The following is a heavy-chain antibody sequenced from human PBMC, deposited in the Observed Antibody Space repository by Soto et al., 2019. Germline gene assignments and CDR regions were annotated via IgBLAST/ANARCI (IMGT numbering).Heavy chain of an antibody. Sequence: APVKVSCKASGYTFTIYYVHWVRHAPGQRLEWRGMINPSGGSTSYAQKFQGRFTMNRDTSTSTVDMELSSLRSGDTAVYYCARDPSSITIFGVVIAGLDCWGQGTLVTVSS. V-gene: IGHV1-46*01. CDR1: GYTFTIYY. CDR3: ARDPSSITIFGVVIAGLDC. J-gene: IGHJ4*02. CDR2: INPSGGST. D-gene: IGHD3-3*01.